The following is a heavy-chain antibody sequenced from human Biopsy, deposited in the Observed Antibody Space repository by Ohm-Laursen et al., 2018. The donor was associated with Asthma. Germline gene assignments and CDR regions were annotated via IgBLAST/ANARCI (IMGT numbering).Heavy chain of an antibody. CDR1: GFTFGDYW. Sequence: SLRLSCAASGFTFGDYWMSWVRQVPGKGLEWVANIKHDGTEKNHVDSLKGRFTISRDNAKNSLYLQMNSLRAEDTAVYYCVRTFHFWSPYHAEHYQLWGQGTLVTVPS. CDR2: IKHDGTEK. D-gene: IGHD3-3*02. J-gene: IGHJ1*01. CDR3: VRTFHFWSPYHAEHYQL. V-gene: IGHV3-7*01.